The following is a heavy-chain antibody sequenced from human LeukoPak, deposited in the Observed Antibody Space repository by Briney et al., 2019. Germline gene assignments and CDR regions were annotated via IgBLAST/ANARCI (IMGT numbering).Heavy chain of an antibody. CDR3: TRDRATTVVPYYYGMDV. CDR1: GFTFGDYA. D-gene: IGHD4-23*01. V-gene: IGHV3-49*03. CDR2: IRSKAYGGTT. J-gene: IGHJ6*02. Sequence: GGSLRLSCTASGFTFGDYAMSWFRQAPGKGLEWVGFIRSKAYGGTTEYAASVKGRFTISRDDSKSIAYLQMNSLKTEDTAVYYCTRDRATTVVPYYYGMDVWGQGTTVTVSS.